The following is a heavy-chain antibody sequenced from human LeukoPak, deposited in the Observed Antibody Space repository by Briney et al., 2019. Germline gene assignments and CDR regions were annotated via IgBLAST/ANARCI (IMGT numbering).Heavy chain of an antibody. D-gene: IGHD3-22*01. CDR3: ASGTYHYDSSGYYERDY. CDR1: GFTFSSYE. V-gene: IGHV3-48*03. Sequence: GGSLRLSCAASGFTFSSYEMNWVRQAPGKGLEWVSYISSSGSTYYADSVKGRFTISRDNSKNTLYLQMNSLRAEDTAVYYCASGTYHYDSSGYYERDYWGQGTLVTVSS. CDR2: ISSSGST. J-gene: IGHJ4*02.